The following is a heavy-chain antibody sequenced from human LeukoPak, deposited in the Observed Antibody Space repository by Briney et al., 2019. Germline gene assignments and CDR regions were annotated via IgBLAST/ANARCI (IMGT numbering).Heavy chain of an antibody. CDR2: IKPDGSEK. CDR3: VRGSSGTVVRGVSWAWFDP. J-gene: IGHJ5*02. V-gene: IGHV3-7*05. CDR1: GFPFSIYW. Sequence: GGSLRLSCAASGFPFSIYWMTWVRQAPGKGLEWVANIKPDGSEKYYVDSAKGRFTISRDNAKNSLYLQMNSLRAEDTAVYCCVRGSSGTVVRGVSWAWFDPWGQGTLVSVSS. D-gene: IGHD3-10*01.